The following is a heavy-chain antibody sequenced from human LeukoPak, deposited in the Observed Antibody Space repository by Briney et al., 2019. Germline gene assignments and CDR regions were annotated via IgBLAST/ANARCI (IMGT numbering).Heavy chain of an antibody. CDR2: INHSGST. V-gene: IGHV4-34*01. CDR1: GGSFSGYY. CDR3: ARLGGGNSRYYYYYYMDV. D-gene: IGHD4-23*01. Sequence: SETLSLTCTVSGGSFSGYYWSWIRQPPGKGLEWIGEINHSGSTNYNPSLKSRVTISVDTSKNQFSLKLSSVTAADTAVYYCARLGGGNSRYYYYYYMDVWGKGTTVTVSS. J-gene: IGHJ6*03.